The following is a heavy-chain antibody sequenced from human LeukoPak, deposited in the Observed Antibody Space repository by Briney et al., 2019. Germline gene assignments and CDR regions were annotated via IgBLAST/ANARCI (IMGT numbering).Heavy chain of an antibody. Sequence: PSETLSLTCAVSGYSISSGYYWDWVRQPPGKGLEWIGSIHHSGNTYYNASLKSRVTISVDTSKNQLSLKLSSVTAADTAVYYCARTVYMGGRGGFYFDHWGQGTLVTVSS. V-gene: IGHV4-38-2*01. J-gene: IGHJ4*01. CDR2: IHHSGNT. CDR1: GYSISSGYY. CDR3: ARTVYMGGRGGFYFDH. D-gene: IGHD3-16*01.